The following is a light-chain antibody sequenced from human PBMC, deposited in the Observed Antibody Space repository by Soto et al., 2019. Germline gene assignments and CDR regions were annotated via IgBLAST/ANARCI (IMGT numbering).Light chain of an antibody. CDR2: AAS. CDR1: QCISNY. J-gene: IGKJ2*01. CDR3: QTYNSAPPT. Sequence: DIQMTQSPSSLSASVGDRVTITCRASQCISNYLAWYQQKPGKVPKLLIYAASTLQSGVPSRFSGSGSGTDFTLNISSLQPEDVATYYCQTYNSAPPTFGQGTKLEIK. V-gene: IGKV1-27*01.